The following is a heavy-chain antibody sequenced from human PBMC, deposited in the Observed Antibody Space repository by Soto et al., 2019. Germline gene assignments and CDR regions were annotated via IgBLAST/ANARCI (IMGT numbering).Heavy chain of an antibody. CDR3: ARGGVTHNWFDP. J-gene: IGHJ5*02. D-gene: IGHD2-21*02. Sequence: QVQLVESGGGVVQPGRSLRLSCAASGFTFSSYGMHWVRQAPGKGLEWVAVIWYDGSNKYYADSAKGRFTISRDNSNNTLYLQMNSLRAEDTAVYYCARGGVTHNWFDPWGQGTLVTVSS. CDR2: IWYDGSNK. V-gene: IGHV3-33*01. CDR1: GFTFSSYG.